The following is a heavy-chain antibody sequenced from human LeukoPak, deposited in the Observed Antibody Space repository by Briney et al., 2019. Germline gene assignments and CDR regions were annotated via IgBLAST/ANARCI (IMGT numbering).Heavy chain of an antibody. D-gene: IGHD3-16*01. Sequence: SETLSLTCAVYGASFSDSYWSWIRQSPEKGLEWIGEINNSGSTSYNPSLNSRVIMSVARSKNQFSLRLTSVTAADTAVYYCARGRYGPRLGNWGQGTLVTVSS. J-gene: IGHJ4*02. V-gene: IGHV4-34*01. CDR3: ARGRYGPRLGN. CDR2: INNSGST. CDR1: GASFSDSY.